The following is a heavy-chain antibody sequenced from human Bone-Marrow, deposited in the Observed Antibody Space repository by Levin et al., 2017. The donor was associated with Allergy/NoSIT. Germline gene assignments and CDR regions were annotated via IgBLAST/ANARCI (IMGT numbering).Heavy chain of an antibody. CDR2: ISYDGSTK. D-gene: IGHD1-26*01. CDR1: GFTFSTYG. J-gene: IGHJ4*02. Sequence: GESLKISCAASGFTFSTYGIHWVRQAPGKGLAWVAFISYDGSTKYYADSVKGRFTISRDNSKNTVYLQMNSLRAEDTAVYYCAKGYSIEWELHFDYWGQGTLVTVSS. CDR3: AKGYSIEWELHFDY. V-gene: IGHV3-30*18.